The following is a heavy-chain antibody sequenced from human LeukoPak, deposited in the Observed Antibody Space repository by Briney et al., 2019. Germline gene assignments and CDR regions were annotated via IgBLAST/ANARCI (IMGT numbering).Heavy chain of an antibody. CDR2: ISASGGST. CDR3: ARAPYYYDSSGPNHEIGCDY. Sequence: GGSLRLSCAASGFTFSSSAMSWVRQVPGKGLEWVSGISASGGSTYYADSVKGRFTISRDNSKNTLYLQMNSLRAEDTAVYYCARAPYYYDSSGPNHEIGCDYWGQGTLVTVSS. CDR1: GFTFSSSA. D-gene: IGHD3-22*01. V-gene: IGHV3-23*01. J-gene: IGHJ4*02.